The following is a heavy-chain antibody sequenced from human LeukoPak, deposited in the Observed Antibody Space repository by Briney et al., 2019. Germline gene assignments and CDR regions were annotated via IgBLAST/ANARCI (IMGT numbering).Heavy chain of an antibody. CDR3: ARSPNYGDYYSGGFDP. CDR1: GGSISSGGYS. J-gene: IGHJ5*02. Sequence: SQTLSLTCAVSGGSISSGGYSWSWLRQPPGKGLEWLGYIYHSGSTYYNPSLKSRVTISVDRSKNQFSLKLSSVTAADTAVYYCARSPNYGDYYSGGFDPWGQGTLVTVSS. D-gene: IGHD4-17*01. V-gene: IGHV4-30-2*01. CDR2: IYHSGST.